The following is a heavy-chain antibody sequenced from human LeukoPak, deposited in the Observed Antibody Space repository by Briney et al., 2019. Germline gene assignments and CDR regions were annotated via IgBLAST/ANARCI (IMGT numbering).Heavy chain of an antibody. V-gene: IGHV3-23*01. CDR3: AKDAIAGNSVWDYFEY. CDR2: IVVDCSNI. J-gene: IGHJ4*02. Sequence: GGSLRLSCAASGFTFSLYYMIWVRQPPRKGLECVSDIVVDCSNIFYEDSVRGRLTIHRDNSKNTLYLQMNSLRAEDTAVYYCAKDAIAGNSVWDYFEYWGQGDLVTVSS. CDR1: GFTFSLYY. D-gene: IGHD1-7*01.